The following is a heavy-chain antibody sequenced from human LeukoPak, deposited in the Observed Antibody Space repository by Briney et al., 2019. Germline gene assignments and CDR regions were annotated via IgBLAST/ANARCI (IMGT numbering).Heavy chain of an antibody. D-gene: IGHD1-1*01. CDR2: ISAYNGNT. CDR1: GYTFTSYG. Sequence: ASVKVSCKASGYTFTSYGISWVRQAPGQGLEWMGWISAYNGNTNYAQKLQGRVTMTTDTSTRTIYMELRSLTSDDTAVYYCAVIPGYNWNDGLRDYWGQGTLVTVSS. V-gene: IGHV1-18*01. J-gene: IGHJ4*02. CDR3: AVIPGYNWNDGLRDY.